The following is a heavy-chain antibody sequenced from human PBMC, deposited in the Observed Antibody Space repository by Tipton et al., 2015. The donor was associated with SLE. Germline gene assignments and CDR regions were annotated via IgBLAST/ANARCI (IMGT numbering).Heavy chain of an antibody. Sequence: TLSLTCTVSGGSISSGSYYWSWIRQPAGNGLEWIGYIYTSGSTNYNPSLKSRVTISVDTSKNQFSLKLSSVTAADTAVYYCARSITIFGVVDYYYGMDVWVQGTPVTVAS. CDR3: ARSITIFGVVDYYYGMDV. V-gene: IGHV4-61*09. J-gene: IGHJ6*02. CDR2: IYTSGST. CDR1: GGSISSGSYY. D-gene: IGHD3-3*01.